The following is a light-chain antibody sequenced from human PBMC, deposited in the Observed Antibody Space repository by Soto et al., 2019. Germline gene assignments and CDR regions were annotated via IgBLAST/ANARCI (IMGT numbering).Light chain of an antibody. Sequence: EIVLTQSPGTLSLSPGERATLSCRASQSVSSNYLAWYRRKPGQAPSLLIYGASSRATGIPDRFSGSGSGTDFTLTITRLQPEDFAVYYCQQYGSSPPTFGPGTRVEIK. V-gene: IGKV3-20*01. CDR2: GAS. CDR1: QSVSSNY. CDR3: QQYGSSPPT. J-gene: IGKJ1*01.